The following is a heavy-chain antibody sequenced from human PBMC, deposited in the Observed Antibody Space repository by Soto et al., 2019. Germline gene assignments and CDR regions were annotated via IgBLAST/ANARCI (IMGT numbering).Heavy chain of an antibody. D-gene: IGHD1-26*01. CDR3: AKDKPPMGGVSYYWADY. Sequence: QVQLVESGGGVVQPGRSLRLSCAASGFTFSSYGMHWVRQAPGKGLEWVAVISYDGSNKYYADSVKGRFTISRDNYKNKLYLQMNSLRAEDTAVYYCAKDKPPMGGVSYYWADYWGQGTLVTVSS. CDR2: ISYDGSNK. CDR1: GFTFSSYG. V-gene: IGHV3-30*18. J-gene: IGHJ4*02.